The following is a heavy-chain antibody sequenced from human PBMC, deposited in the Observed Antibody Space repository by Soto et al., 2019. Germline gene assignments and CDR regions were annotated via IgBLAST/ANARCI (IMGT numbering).Heavy chain of an antibody. D-gene: IGHD6-13*01. CDR3: ASISGSSRYRDFDY. J-gene: IGHJ4*02. Sequence: GASVKVSCKASGYTFTSYGISWVPQAPGQGLEWMGWISAYNGNTNYAQKLQGRVTMTTDTSTSTAYMELRSLRSDDTAVYYCASISGSSRYRDFDYWGQGTLVTVSS. V-gene: IGHV1-18*01. CDR1: GYTFTSYG. CDR2: ISAYNGNT.